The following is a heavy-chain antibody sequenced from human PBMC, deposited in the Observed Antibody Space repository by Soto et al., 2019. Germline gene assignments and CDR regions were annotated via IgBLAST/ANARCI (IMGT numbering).Heavy chain of an antibody. D-gene: IGHD6-6*01. Sequence: WGSPRLSCAASGVTVCSYAMGGVRQAPGKGLEWVSAISGSGGSTYYADSVKGRFTISRDNSKNTLYLQMNSLRAEDTAVYYCAKCVSSSALEYFQHWGQGTLVTVSS. CDR2: ISGSGGST. J-gene: IGHJ1*01. CDR1: GVTVCSYA. CDR3: AKCVSSSALEYFQH. V-gene: IGHV3-23*01.